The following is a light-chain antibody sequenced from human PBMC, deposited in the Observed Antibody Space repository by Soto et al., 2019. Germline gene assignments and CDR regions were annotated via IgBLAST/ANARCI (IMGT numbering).Light chain of an antibody. CDR3: QQHYSSPQT. CDR2: WAS. J-gene: IGKJ1*01. CDR1: QSVLYSSNNKNY. Sequence: DIMMTQSPDSLAVSLGERATINCKSSQSVLYSSNNKNYLAWYQQKPGQPPKLLIYWASTRESGVPDRFSGSGSGRDFTLTISSLQAEDVAAYYCQQHYSSPQTFGQGTKVEIK. V-gene: IGKV4-1*01.